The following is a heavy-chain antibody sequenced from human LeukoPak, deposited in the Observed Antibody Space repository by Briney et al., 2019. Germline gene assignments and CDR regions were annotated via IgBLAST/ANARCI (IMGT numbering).Heavy chain of an antibody. CDR3: ARGPYNWFDP. J-gene: IGHJ5*02. CDR2: IYSGGST. D-gene: IGHD2-21*01. CDR1: GFPVRSNY. Sequence: GGSLRLSCAASGFPVRSNYMRWLRQAPVKGLACVLVIYSGGSTYHADSVTGRFTIPRYNSKNTLYLQMTRLRAEDTAVYYCARGPYNWFDPWGQGTLVTVSS. V-gene: IGHV3-53*01.